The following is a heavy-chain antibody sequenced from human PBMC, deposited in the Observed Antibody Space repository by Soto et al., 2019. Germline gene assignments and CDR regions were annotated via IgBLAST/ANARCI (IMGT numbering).Heavy chain of an antibody. D-gene: IGHD3-22*01. V-gene: IGHV3-23*01. CDR2: ISGSGGST. Sequence: GGSLRLSCAASGLTFSSYAMSWVRQAPGKGLEWVSAISGSGGSTYYADSVKGRFTISRDNSKNTLYLQMNSLRAEDTAVYYCAKHDTTYYYDSSGLGNAFDIWGQGKMVTVSS. CDR3: AKHDTTYYYDSSGLGNAFDI. J-gene: IGHJ3*02. CDR1: GLTFSSYA.